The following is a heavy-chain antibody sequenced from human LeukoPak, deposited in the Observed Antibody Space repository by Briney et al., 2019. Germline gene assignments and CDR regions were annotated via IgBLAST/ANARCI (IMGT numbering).Heavy chain of an antibody. CDR3: AREPWGAKGAAWGMDV. CDR1: GFTVSSNY. CDR2: IYSGGST. D-gene: IGHD1-26*01. V-gene: IGHV3-53*01. J-gene: IGHJ6*02. Sequence: GGSLRLSCAASGFTVSSNYMSWVRQAPGKGLEWVSVIYSGGSTYYADSVKGRFTISRDNSNNTLYLQMNSLRAEDTAVYYCAREPWGAKGAAWGMDVWGQGTTVAVSS.